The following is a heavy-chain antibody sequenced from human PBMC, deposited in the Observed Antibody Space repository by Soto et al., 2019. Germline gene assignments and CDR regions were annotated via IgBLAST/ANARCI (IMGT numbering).Heavy chain of an antibody. J-gene: IGHJ5*02. CDR3: AIDNWNDGGDQVGRRFDP. V-gene: IGHV1-46*01. D-gene: IGHD1-20*01. CDR1: GYTFTSYY. Sequence: QVQLVQSGAEVKKPGASVKVCCKASGYTFTSYYMHWVRQAPGQGIERMGIINPSGGSTSYAQKFQGRVTMTRDTSTSTVYMELSSLRSEDTAVYYCAIDNWNDGGDQVGRRFDPWGQGTLVTVSS. CDR2: INPSGGST.